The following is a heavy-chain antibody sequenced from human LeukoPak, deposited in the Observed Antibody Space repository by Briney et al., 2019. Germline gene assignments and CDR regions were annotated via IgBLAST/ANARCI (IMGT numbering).Heavy chain of an antibody. V-gene: IGHV3-15*07. J-gene: IGHJ4*02. Sequence: GGSLRLSCAASGFDFSGAYMNWVRQAPGKGLEWVGLIKNKHEHQATDYAAPVRERFIVTRDDSGSTLFLQMNSLKTEDTAVYYCVTDANRILGARGTGYWGQGILVTVSS. D-gene: IGHD1-26*01. CDR2: IKNKHEHQAT. CDR1: GFDFSGAY. CDR3: VTDANRILGARGTGY.